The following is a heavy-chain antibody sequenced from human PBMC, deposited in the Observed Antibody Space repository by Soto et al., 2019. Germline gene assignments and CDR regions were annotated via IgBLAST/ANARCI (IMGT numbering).Heavy chain of an antibody. CDR3: AREVVRGFIGYDY. CDR1: GYTFTNYG. CDR2: ITPNSGGT. D-gene: IGHD3-10*01. Sequence: ASVTVCCKAPGYTFTNYGSSWVRQAPGQGLEWMGWITPNSGGTNYAQKLPGRVTMTTDTSTNTAYMELRSLRSDDTAGHYCAREVVRGFIGYDYWGKRTLVPVSS. J-gene: IGHJ4*02. V-gene: IGHV1-18*01.